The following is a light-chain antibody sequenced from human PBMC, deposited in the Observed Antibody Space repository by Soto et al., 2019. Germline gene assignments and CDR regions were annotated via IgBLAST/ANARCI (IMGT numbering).Light chain of an antibody. CDR3: SSYAGSNIVL. CDR1: SSDVGGYNY. J-gene: IGLJ2*01. Sequence: QSALTQPPSASGSPGQSVTISCTGTSSDVGGYNYVSWYQQHPGKAPKLMIYEVTKRPSGVPDRFSGSKSGNTASLTVSGLQAEDEADDYCSSYAGSNIVLFGGGTKLTVL. CDR2: EVT. V-gene: IGLV2-8*01.